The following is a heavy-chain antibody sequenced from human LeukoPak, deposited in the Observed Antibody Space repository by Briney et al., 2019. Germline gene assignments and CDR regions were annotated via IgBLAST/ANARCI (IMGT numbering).Heavy chain of an antibody. D-gene: IGHD5-24*01. V-gene: IGHV5-51*01. CDR1: GYTFTNHW. J-gene: IGHJ5*02. Sequence: GESLKISCKASGYTFTNHWIAWVRQMPGKGLEWMGIIWPPDSTTIHSPSFQGQVTISVDKSINTAYLQWSSLKASDTAMYYCARRGDGYSPWGQGTPVTVSS. CDR3: ARRGDGYSP. CDR2: IWPPDSTT.